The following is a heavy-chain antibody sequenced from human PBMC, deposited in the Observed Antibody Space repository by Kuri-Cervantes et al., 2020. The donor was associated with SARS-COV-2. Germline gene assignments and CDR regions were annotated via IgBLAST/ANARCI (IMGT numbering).Heavy chain of an antibody. V-gene: IGHV3-23*01. Sequence: GGSLRLSCAASRFTFNNYAMSWVRQAPGKGLEWVSGISGSGDNTYYADSVKGRFTISRDNFKNTVYLQMNSLRAEDTAVYYCARDGDFWSGYSEGYCSGGSCYPGDWGQGTLVTVSS. CDR2: ISGSGDNT. CDR3: ARDGDFWSGYSEGYCSGGSCYPGD. J-gene: IGHJ4*02. D-gene: IGHD2-15*01. CDR1: RFTFNNYA.